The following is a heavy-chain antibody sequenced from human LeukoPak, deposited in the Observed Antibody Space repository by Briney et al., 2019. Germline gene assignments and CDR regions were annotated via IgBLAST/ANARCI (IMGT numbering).Heavy chain of an antibody. CDR1: GGTFSSYA. D-gene: IGHD2-2*01. J-gene: IGHJ5*02. CDR2: IIPLFGTA. CDR3: ARDRVAEDIVVVPAAPPWKFYRNWFDP. Sequence: SVKVSCKASGGTFSSYAISWVRQAPGQGLEWMGGIIPLFGTANYAQKFQGRVTITADESTSTAYMELSSLRSEDTAVYYCARDRVAEDIVVVPAAPPWKFYRNWFDPWGQGTLVTVSS. V-gene: IGHV1-69*01.